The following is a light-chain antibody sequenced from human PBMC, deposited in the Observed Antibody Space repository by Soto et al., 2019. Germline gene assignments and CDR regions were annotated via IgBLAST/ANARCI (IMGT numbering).Light chain of an antibody. CDR1: QSVSNNY. Sequence: EIVLMQSPGTLSLSPGERATLSCRASQSVSNNYVAWYQQKPGQAPRLLIAGASSRATGIPDRFSGSGSGTDFTLTISRLEPEDFAVYSCQQYGTSPPLTFGGGTKVEIK. CDR2: GAS. CDR3: QQYGTSPPLT. J-gene: IGKJ4*01. V-gene: IGKV3-20*01.